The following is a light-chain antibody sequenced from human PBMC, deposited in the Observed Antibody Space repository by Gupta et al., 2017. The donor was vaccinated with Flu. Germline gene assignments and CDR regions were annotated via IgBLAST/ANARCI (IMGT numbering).Light chain of an antibody. CDR3: HQANNFPST. J-gene: IGKJ1*01. V-gene: IGKV1-12*02. CDR1: QGISSW. Sequence: PSSVSASVGDRVTITCRASQGISSWLVWYQQKPGKAPKLLISAASSFQSAVPSRFSGSGSGTDFTLTIISLQPEDFATYYCHQANNFPSTFGQGTKVEIK. CDR2: AAS.